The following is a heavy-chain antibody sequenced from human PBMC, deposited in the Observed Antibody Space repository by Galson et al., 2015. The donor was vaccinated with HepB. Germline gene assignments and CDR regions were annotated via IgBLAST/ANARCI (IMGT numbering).Heavy chain of an antibody. CDR1: GYTFTSYA. J-gene: IGHJ3*02. CDR2: INAGNGNT. Sequence: SVKVSCKASGYTFTSYAMHWVRQAPGQRLEWMGWINAGNGNTKYSQKFQGRVTITRDTSASTAYMELSSLRSEDTTVYYCARDSTLMFAPNIVVVVAATVGAFDIWGQGTMVTVSS. V-gene: IGHV1-3*01. CDR3: ARDSTLMFAPNIVVVVAATVGAFDI. D-gene: IGHD2-15*01.